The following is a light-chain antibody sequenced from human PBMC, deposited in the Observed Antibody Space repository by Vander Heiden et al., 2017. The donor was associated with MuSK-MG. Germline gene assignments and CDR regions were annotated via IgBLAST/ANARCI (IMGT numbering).Light chain of an antibody. V-gene: IGLV2-14*01. J-gene: IGLJ2*01. CDR2: DVN. CDR3: SSYAASSSVV. CDR1: NSDVGGYNY. Sequence: QSALTQPASLSGSPGQSITISCTGTNSDVGGYNYVSWYQRHPDKAPKLRIYDVNTRPSGVSNRFSGSKSGNTASLTISGLQAEDEADYYCSSYAASSSVVFGGGTKVTVL.